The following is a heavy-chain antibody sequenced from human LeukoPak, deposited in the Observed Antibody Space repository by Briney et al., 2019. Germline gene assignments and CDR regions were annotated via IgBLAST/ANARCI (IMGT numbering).Heavy chain of an antibody. CDR1: GFTFSSYG. V-gene: IGHV3-23*01. CDR2: ISGSGGST. CDR3: AILPGYSSGWYEVNY. D-gene: IGHD6-13*01. Sequence: PGGSLRLSCAASGFTFSSYGMHWVRQAPGKGLEWVSGISGSGGSTYYADSVKSRFTISRDNSRNTLYLQMNSPRAEDTAVYYCAILPGYSSGWYEVNYWGQGTLVTVSS. J-gene: IGHJ4*02.